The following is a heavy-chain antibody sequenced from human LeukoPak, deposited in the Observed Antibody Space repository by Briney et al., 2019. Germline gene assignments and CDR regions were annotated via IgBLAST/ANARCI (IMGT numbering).Heavy chain of an antibody. CDR3: ARGLKVGVDGYNYPYYFDY. D-gene: IGHD5-24*01. CDR2: INTNTGNP. J-gene: IGHJ4*02. V-gene: IGHV7-4-1*02. CDR1: GYTFTSYA. Sequence: ASVKVSCKASGYTFTSYAMNWVRQAPGQGLEWMGWINTNTGNPTYAQGFTGRFVFSLDTSVSTAYLQISSLKAEDTAVYYCARGLKVGVDGYNYPYYFDYWGQGTLVTVSS.